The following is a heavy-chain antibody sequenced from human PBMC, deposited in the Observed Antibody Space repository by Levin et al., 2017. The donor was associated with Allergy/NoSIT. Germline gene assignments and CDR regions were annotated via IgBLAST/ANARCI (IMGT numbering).Heavy chain of an antibody. J-gene: IGHJ4*02. CDR3: ARRTLNYYDSSGYYDH. Sequence: GESLKISCAASGFNFSDYYMTWVRQAPGKGLEWLSYISHSGSTIYYADSVKGRFTISRDNAKSSLSLQLNHLSADDTAVYFCARRTLNYYDSSGYYDHWGQGTLVTVSS. D-gene: IGHD3-22*01. CDR1: GFNFSDYY. CDR2: ISHSGSTI. V-gene: IGHV3-11*01.